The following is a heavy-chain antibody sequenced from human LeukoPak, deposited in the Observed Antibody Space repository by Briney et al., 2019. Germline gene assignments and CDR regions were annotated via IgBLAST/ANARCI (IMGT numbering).Heavy chain of an antibody. CDR3: APGLPPQY. Sequence: GGSLRLSCAASGFTVSSNEMSWVRQAPGKGLEWVSSISGGSTYYADSRKGRFTISRDNSKNTLYLQMNSLRAEDTAVYYCAPGLPPQYWGQGTLVTVSS. V-gene: IGHV3-38-3*01. J-gene: IGHJ4*02. CDR1: GFTVSSNE. CDR2: ISGGST.